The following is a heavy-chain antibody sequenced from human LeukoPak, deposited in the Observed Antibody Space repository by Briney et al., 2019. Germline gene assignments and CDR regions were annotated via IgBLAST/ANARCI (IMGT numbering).Heavy chain of an antibody. D-gene: IGHD3-3*01. J-gene: IGHJ4*02. Sequence: SETLSLTCTVSGGSISSYYWSWIRQPPGKGLEWIGYIYYSGSTNYNPSLKSRVTISVDTSKNQFSLKLSSVTAADTAVYYCARGEYDFWSGYYAGRSFGFDYWGQGTLVTVSS. CDR2: IYYSGST. CDR3: ARGEYDFWSGYYAGRSFGFDY. CDR1: GGSISSYY. V-gene: IGHV4-59*12.